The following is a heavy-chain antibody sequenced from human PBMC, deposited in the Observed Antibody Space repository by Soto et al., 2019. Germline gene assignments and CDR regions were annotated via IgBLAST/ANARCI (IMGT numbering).Heavy chain of an antibody. D-gene: IGHD4-4*01. CDR1: GFTLSSYG. Sequence: GGSLRLSCAASGFTLSSYGMHWVRQVPGKGLEWVAVIWYDGSNKYYADSVKGRFTISRDNSKNTLYLQMNSLRAEDTAVYYCARDQRNYVGLADYWGQGTLVTVSS. CDR2: IWYDGSNK. J-gene: IGHJ4*02. CDR3: ARDQRNYVGLADY. V-gene: IGHV3-33*01.